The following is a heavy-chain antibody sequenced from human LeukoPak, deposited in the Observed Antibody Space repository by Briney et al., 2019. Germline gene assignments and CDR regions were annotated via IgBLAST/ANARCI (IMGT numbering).Heavy chain of an antibody. Sequence: SETLSLTCTVSGGSISSSSYYWGWIRQPPGKGLEWIVSIYYSGSTNYNPSLKSRATILLDTSQNQFSLKLSSVTAADTAVYYCARAHSYSGFVEADFWGQGTLVTVSS. J-gene: IGHJ4*02. D-gene: IGHD5-12*01. V-gene: IGHV4-39*07. CDR2: IYYSGST. CDR3: ARAHSYSGFVEADF. CDR1: GGSISSSSYY.